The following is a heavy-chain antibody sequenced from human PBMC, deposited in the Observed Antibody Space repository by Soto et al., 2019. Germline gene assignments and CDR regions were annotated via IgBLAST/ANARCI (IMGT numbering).Heavy chain of an antibody. CDR2: INAGNGNT. Sequence: GASVKVSCKASGYTFTSYAMHWVRQAPGQRLKWMGWINAGNGNTKYSQKFQGRVTITRDTSASTAYMELSSLRSEDTAVYYCARDRSSSWYSYYYGMDVWGRGTTVTVSS. D-gene: IGHD6-13*01. CDR1: GYTFTSYA. CDR3: ARDRSSSWYSYYYGMDV. V-gene: IGHV1-3*01. J-gene: IGHJ6*02.